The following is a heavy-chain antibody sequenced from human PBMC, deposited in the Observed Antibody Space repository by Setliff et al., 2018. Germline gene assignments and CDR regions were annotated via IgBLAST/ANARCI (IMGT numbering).Heavy chain of an antibody. Sequence: GGSLRLSCAASGFTFRGFAMHWVRQAPGKGLEWVAFIRHDESDIYYTNPVKGRFTVSRDNSRNTLFLQMNSLRADDTALYYCAKAGSEHVVVVTGGYFDYWGQGILVTVSS. CDR2: IRHDESDI. D-gene: IGHD2-21*02. V-gene: IGHV3-30*02. J-gene: IGHJ4*02. CDR1: GFTFRGFA. CDR3: AKAGSEHVVVVTGGYFDY.